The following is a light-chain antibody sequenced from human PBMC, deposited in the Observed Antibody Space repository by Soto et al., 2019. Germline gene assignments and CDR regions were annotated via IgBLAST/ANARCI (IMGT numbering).Light chain of an antibody. J-gene: IGLJ1*01. CDR2: GNS. Sequence: QPVLTQPPSVSGAPGQRVTISCTGSSSNIGAGYHVHWYQQLPGTAPKLLIYGNSNRPSGVPDRFSGSRSGTSASLAITGFQAEDEADYYCQSSDSSLSGSRVFGTGTKLTVL. V-gene: IGLV1-40*01. CDR1: SSNIGAGYH. CDR3: QSSDSSLSGSRV.